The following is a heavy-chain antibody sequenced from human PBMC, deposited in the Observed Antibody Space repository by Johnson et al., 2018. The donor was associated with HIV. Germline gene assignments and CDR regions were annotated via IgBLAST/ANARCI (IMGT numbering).Heavy chain of an antibody. CDR2: IPCYGSNK. Sequence: QVQLVESGGGLVQPGGSLRLSCAASGFTFSSYAMRWVRQAPGKGLEWVAVIPCYGSNKYYADSVKGRFTISRDNSKNTLYLQMNSLRAEDTAVYYCARAGDYVDAFDIWGQGTMVTVSS. CDR3: ARAGDYVDAFDI. D-gene: IGHD3-10*02. J-gene: IGHJ3*02. V-gene: IGHV3-30-3*01. CDR1: GFTFSSYA.